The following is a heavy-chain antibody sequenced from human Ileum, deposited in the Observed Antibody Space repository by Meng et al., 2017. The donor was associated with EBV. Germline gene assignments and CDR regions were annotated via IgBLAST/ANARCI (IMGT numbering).Heavy chain of an antibody. CDR3: ARAIGLAGTTWLDP. CDR1: GCSISSSGYY. J-gene: IGHJ5*02. V-gene: IGHV4-39*07. CDR2: MYYSGNT. D-gene: IGHD1-1*01. Sequence: QLRVQGSGPGLWKPSGTRSLTCTVSGCSISSSGYYWGWVRQPPGKGLEWIANMYYSGNTYYNPSLKSRVTISLDTSRNQFSLKINSVTAADTAVYFCARAIGLAGTTWLDPWGQGTLVTVSS.